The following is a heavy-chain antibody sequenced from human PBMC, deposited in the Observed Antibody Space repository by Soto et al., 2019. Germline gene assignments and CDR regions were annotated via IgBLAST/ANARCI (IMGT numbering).Heavy chain of an antibody. J-gene: IGHJ4*02. CDR1: GDSISNYY. CDR2: IYYSGST. CDR3: ASIPTRSSWYRRFDY. Sequence: PSETLSLTCTVSGDSISNYYWSWIRQPPGKGLEWIGYIYYSGSTNYNPSLKSRVTISVDTSKNQFSLKLSSVTAADTAVYYCASIPTRSSWYRRFDYWGQGTLVTVSS. V-gene: IGHV4-59*08. D-gene: IGHD6-13*01.